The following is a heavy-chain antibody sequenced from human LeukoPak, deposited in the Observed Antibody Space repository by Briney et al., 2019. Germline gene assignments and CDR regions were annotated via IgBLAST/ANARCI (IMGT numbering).Heavy chain of an antibody. CDR1: GYTFSSYG. V-gene: IGHV1-18*04. Sequence: GSAKVSCKASGYTFSSYGIGWVRQAPGQRPEWLGWISAFNGNSNYAPKFQGRVTVTTDTSTNTAYMELRSLRSDDTAVYYCARSFIAVAATAYDYWGQGTLVTVSS. D-gene: IGHD6-19*01. CDR3: ARSFIAVAATAYDY. CDR2: ISAFNGNS. J-gene: IGHJ4*02.